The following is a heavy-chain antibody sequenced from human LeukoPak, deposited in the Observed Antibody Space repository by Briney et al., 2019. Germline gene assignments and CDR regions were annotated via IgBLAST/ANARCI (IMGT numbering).Heavy chain of an antibody. D-gene: IGHD3-22*01. J-gene: IGHJ4*02. V-gene: IGHV1-2*02. Sequence: GASVKVSCKASGYTFTSYGISWVRQAPGQGLEWMGWINPNSGGTNYAQKFQGRVTMTRDTSISTAYMELSRLRSDDTAVYYCARGVYYDSSGYYIKPYFDYWGQGTLVTVSS. CDR2: INPNSGGT. CDR3: ARGVYYDSSGYYIKPYFDY. CDR1: GYTFTSYG.